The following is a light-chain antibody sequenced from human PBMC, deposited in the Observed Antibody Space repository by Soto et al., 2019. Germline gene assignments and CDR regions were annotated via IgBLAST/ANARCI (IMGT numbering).Light chain of an antibody. V-gene: IGKV1-5*01. CDR3: QQYNDLCT. Sequence: DIQMTQSPSTLSVSVGDRVTITCRASQSISSWLAWYQQKPGKAPKLLIYDTSNLESGVRSRFSGSGSGTEFTLTISSLQPDDFETYYCQQYNDLCTFGQGTKLEIK. J-gene: IGKJ2*02. CDR2: DTS. CDR1: QSISSW.